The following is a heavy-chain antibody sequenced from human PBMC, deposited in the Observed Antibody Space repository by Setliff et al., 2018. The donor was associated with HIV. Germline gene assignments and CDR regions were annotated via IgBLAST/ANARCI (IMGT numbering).Heavy chain of an antibody. CDR3: ARQRVAISMLVVQNPGPLGT. J-gene: IGHJ4*03. D-gene: IGHD3-10*02. V-gene: IGHV5-51*01. Sequence: PGESLKISCTGHGNTFANHWIAWVRQKPGKGLEWMGLIYTGDSQTTYSPAFQGQVTISADKSISTAYLQWTNLKASDSATYYCARQRVAISMLVVQNPGPLGTWGQGTVVTVS. CDR1: GNTFANHW. CDR2: IYTGDSQT.